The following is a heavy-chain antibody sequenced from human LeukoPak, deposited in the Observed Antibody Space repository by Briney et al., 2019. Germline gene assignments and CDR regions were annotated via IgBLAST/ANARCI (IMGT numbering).Heavy chain of an antibody. CDR1: GSSISSYY. CDR3: ARVLPEYSSSRCLDF. D-gene: IGHD6-13*01. Sequence: SEPLSLTCTVAGSSISSYYWSWIRQPAGKGLEWIGDIYYSGRTTYKPSLKSRVTILVDTSKNQFSLRLSSVTAADTAVYYCARVLPEYSSSRCLDFWGQGALVTVSS. CDR2: IYYSGRT. J-gene: IGHJ4*02. V-gene: IGHV4-59*01.